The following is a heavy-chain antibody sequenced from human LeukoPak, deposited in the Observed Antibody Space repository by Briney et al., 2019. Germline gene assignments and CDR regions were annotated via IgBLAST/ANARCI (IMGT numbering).Heavy chain of an antibody. CDR1: GFTFSSYS. J-gene: IGHJ4*02. D-gene: IGHD2-15*01. Sequence: GGSLRLSCAASGFTFSSYSMNWVRQAPGKGRGGVSYICSISSSTIYYADSVKGRFTISRDNAKNSLYLQMNSLRAEDTAVYYCARGHAYCSGGSCPKLDYWGQGTLVTVSS. CDR2: ICSISSSTI. CDR3: ARGHAYCSGGSCPKLDY. V-gene: IGHV3-48*04.